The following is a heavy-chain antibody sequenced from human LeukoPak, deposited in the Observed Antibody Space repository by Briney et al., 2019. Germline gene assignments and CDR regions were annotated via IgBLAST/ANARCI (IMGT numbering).Heavy chain of an antibody. CDR2: INPDGNKK. J-gene: IGHJ6*02. V-gene: IGHV3-7*01. CDR3: AREANTGPYYYYGMDV. CDR1: GLTFSSSW. Sequence: GGSLRLSCAVSGLTFSSSWMDWVRQAPGKGLEWVASINPDGNKKYSADSVKGRFTTSRDNAKNSLYLQMNSLRAEDTAVYYCAREANTGPYYYYGMDVWGQGTSVTVSS.